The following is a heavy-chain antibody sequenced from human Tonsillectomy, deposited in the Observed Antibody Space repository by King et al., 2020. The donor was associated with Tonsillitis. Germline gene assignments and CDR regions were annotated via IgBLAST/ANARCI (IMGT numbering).Heavy chain of an antibody. CDR3: TRPGGDAYYYYGMDG. CDR1: GLTFSGSA. Sequence: EVQLVESGGGLVQPGGSLKLSCAASGLTFSGSAMHWVRQASGKGLEWVGRIRSKANSYATAYAASVKGRFTVSRDDSKNTAYLQMNSLKTEDTAVYYCTRPGGDAYYYYGMDGWGQGATVTVSS. J-gene: IGHJ6*02. CDR2: IRSKANSYAT. D-gene: IGHD2-21*02. V-gene: IGHV3-73*02.